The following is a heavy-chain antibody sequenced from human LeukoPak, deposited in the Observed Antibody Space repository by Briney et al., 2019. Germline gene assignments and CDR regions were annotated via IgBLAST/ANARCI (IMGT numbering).Heavy chain of an antibody. V-gene: IGHV3-30-3*01. D-gene: IGHD3-3*01. J-gene: IGHJ4*02. CDR1: GFTFSSYA. Sequence: GGSLRLSCAASGFTFSSYAMHWVRQAPGKGLEWVAVISYDGSNKYYADSVKGRFTISRDNSKNTLYLQMNSLRAEDTAVYYCARSKNDFWSGYYTDYLDYWGQGTLVTVSS. CDR3: ARSKNDFWSGYYTDYLDY. CDR2: ISYDGSNK.